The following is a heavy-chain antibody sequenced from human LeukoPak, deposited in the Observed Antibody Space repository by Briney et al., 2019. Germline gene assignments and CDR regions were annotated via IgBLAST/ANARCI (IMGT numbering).Heavy chain of an antibody. CDR2: ISSSGSTI. D-gene: IGHD2-15*01. V-gene: IGHV3-48*04. CDR3: ARGLVVPYYYGMDV. J-gene: IGHJ6*02. Sequence: PGGSLRLSCAASGFTFSSYAMSWVRQAPGKGLEWVSYISSSGSTIYYADSVKGRFTISRDNAKNSLYLQMNSLRAEDTAVYYCARGLVVPYYYGMDVWGQGTTVTVSS. CDR1: GFTFSSYA.